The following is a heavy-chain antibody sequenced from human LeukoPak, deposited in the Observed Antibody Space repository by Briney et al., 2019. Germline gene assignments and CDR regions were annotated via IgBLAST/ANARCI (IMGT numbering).Heavy chain of an antibody. D-gene: IGHD1-1*01. CDR3: ARDWKTNSFDY. CDR1: GFTLSAYA. V-gene: IGHV3-33*07. J-gene: IGHJ4*02. Sequence: GGSLRLSCEASGFTLSAYAMTWVRQAPGKGLEWVAFIYYDGSNIYYADYVKGRFTISRDISKNTLYLQMDSLRAEDTAIYYCARDWKTNSFDYWGQGTLVTVSS. CDR2: IYYDGSNI.